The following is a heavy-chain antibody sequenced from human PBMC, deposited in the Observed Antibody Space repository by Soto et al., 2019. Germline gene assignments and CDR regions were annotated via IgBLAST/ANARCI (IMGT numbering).Heavy chain of an antibody. D-gene: IGHD1-7*01. J-gene: IGHJ4*02. V-gene: IGHV3-30-3*01. CDR3: ARGNWNYVGPFDY. Sequence: PGGSLRLSCAASGFTFSSYAMHWVSQAPGKGLEWVAVISYDGSNKYYADSVKGRFTISRDNSKNTLYLQMNSLRAEDTAVYYCARGNWNYVGPFDYWGQGTLVTVSS. CDR1: GFTFSSYA. CDR2: ISYDGSNK.